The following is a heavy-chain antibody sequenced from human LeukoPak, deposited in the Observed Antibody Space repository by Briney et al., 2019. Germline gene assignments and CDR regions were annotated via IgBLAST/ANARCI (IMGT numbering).Heavy chain of an antibody. CDR2: INTNTGNP. CDR1: GYTFTSYA. D-gene: IGHD6-13*01. CDR3: ARGPWQQLRANPDY. J-gene: IGHJ4*02. Sequence: GASVKVSCKASGYTFTSYAMNWVRQAPGQGLEWMGWINTNTGNPTYAQGFTGRFVLSLDTSVSTAYLQISSLKAEDTAVYYCARGPWQQLRANPDYWGQGTLVTVSS. V-gene: IGHV7-4-1*02.